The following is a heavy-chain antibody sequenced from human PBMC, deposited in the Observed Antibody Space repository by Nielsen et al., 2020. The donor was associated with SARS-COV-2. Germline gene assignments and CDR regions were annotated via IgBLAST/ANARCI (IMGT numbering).Heavy chain of an antibody. J-gene: IGHJ6*02. V-gene: IGHV3-23*01. Sequence: GESLKISCAASGFTFSSYAMSWVRQAPGKGLEWVSGISASGGSTFYADSVKGRFTISRDNSKNTLYVQMNSLRAEDTAVYYCAKDLPRGYSYGWVYYYYGMDVWGQGTTVTVSS. CDR2: ISASGGST. CDR1: GFTFSSYA. CDR3: AKDLPRGYSYGWVYYYYGMDV. D-gene: IGHD5-18*01.